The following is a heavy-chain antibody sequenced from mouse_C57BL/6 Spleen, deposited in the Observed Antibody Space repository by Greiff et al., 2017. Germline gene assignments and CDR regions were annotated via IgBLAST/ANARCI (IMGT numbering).Heavy chain of an antibody. Sequence: EVQVVESGPELVKPGASVKISCKASGYSFTDYNMNWVKQSNGKSLEWIGVINPNYGTTSYNQKFKGKATLTVDQSSSTAYMQLHSLTSEDSAVYYCARSYYGSSLLYFDDWGQGTTLTVSS. V-gene: IGHV1-39*01. CDR3: ARSYYGSSLLYFDD. CDR2: INPNYGTT. CDR1: GYSFTDYN. D-gene: IGHD1-1*01. J-gene: IGHJ2*01.